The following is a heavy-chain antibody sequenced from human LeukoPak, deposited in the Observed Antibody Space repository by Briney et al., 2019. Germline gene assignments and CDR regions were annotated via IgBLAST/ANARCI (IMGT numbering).Heavy chain of an antibody. CDR2: IYPGDSDT. V-gene: IGHV5-51*01. Sequence: GESLKISCKTSGYSFTTYWIGWVRQMPGKGLEWMGIIYPGDSDTRCSPSFQGQITISVDKSISTAYLQWSTLKASDTAMYYCARHHRGVGADWFGPWGQGTLVTVSS. CDR1: GYSFTTYW. CDR3: ARHHRGVGADWFGP. D-gene: IGHD1-26*01. J-gene: IGHJ5*02.